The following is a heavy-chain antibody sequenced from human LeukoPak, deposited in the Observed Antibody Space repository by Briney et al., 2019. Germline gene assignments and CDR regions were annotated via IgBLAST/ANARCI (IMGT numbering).Heavy chain of an antibody. CDR2: ISGSGGST. D-gene: IGHD3-9*01. Sequence: QPGGSLRLSCAASGFTFSSYAMSWVPQAPGKGLEWVSAISGSGGSTYYADSVKGRFTISRDNSKNTLYLQMNSLRAEDTAVYYCTTMGRYFDENDYWGQGTLVTVSS. J-gene: IGHJ4*02. V-gene: IGHV3-23*01. CDR1: GFTFSSYA. CDR3: TTMGRYFDENDY.